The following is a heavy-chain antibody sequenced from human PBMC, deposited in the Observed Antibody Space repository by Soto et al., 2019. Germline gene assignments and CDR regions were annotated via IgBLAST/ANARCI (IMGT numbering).Heavy chain of an antibody. D-gene: IGHD3-16*01. V-gene: IGHV3-23*01. J-gene: IGHJ5*01. Sequence: GGSLRLSCAASVIKVRVYAMTWVRQAPGKGPEWVSTVSSDGVSTYYADSVKGRFIISRDNSKNMVYLQMDSLRAEDTAVYYCAQLPYFDPWGQGTLVTVSS. CDR2: VSSDGVST. CDR1: VIKVRVYA. CDR3: AQLPYFDP.